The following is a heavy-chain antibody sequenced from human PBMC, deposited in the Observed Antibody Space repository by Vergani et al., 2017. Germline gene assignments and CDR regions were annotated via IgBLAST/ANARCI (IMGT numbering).Heavy chain of an antibody. CDR1: GGSISSGSYY. V-gene: IGHV4-61*02. D-gene: IGHD3-3*01. J-gene: IGHJ4*02. CDR2: IYTSGST. CDR3: ARGGYDFWSGYWGDY. Sequence: QVQLQESGPGLVKPSQTLSLTCTVSGGSISSGSYYWSWIRQPAGKGLEWIGRIYTSGSTNYNPSLKSRVTISVDTSKNQFSLKLSSVTAADTAVYYCARGGYDFWSGYWGDYWGQGTLVTVSS.